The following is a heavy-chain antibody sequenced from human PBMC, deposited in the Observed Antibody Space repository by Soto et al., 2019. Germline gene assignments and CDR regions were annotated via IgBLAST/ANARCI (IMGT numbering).Heavy chain of an antibody. Sequence: QLQLQESGPGLVKPSETLSLTCTVSGGSISSSSYYWGWIRQPPGKGLEWIGSIYYSGSTYYNPSLKSRVTISVDTSKNQFSLKLSSVTAADTAVYYCARRHKGNVDTAMVTSNWFDPWGQGTLVTVSS. V-gene: IGHV4-39*01. CDR2: IYYSGST. CDR3: ARRHKGNVDTAMVTSNWFDP. J-gene: IGHJ5*02. D-gene: IGHD5-18*01. CDR1: GGSISSSSYY.